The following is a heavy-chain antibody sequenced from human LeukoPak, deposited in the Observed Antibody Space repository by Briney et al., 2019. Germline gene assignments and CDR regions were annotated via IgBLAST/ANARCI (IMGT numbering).Heavy chain of an antibody. Sequence: GGSLRLSCAASGFTFSSYAIHWVRQAPGKGLEYVSAISSNGGSTYYANSVKGRFTISRDNSKNTLYLQMGSLRAEDMAVYYCARGFIAAAGTGTFYWGQGTLVTVSS. CDR1: GFTFSSYA. V-gene: IGHV3-64*01. CDR2: ISSNGGST. D-gene: IGHD6-13*01. J-gene: IGHJ4*02. CDR3: ARGFIAAAGTGTFY.